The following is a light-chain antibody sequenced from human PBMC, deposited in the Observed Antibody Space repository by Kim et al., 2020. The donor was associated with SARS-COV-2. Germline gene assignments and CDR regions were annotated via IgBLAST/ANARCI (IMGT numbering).Light chain of an antibody. Sequence: VSPGQTARITCSGDKLGDKYACWYQQKPGQSPVLVIYKDSKRPSGIPERFSGSNSGNTATLTISGTQAMDEADYYCQAWDSSTAVFGGGTQLTVL. CDR3: QAWDSSTAV. CDR2: KDS. J-gene: IGLJ3*02. V-gene: IGLV3-1*01. CDR1: KLGDKY.